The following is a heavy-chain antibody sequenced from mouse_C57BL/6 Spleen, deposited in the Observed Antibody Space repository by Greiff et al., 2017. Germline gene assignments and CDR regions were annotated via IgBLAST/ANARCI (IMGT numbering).Heavy chain of an antibody. CDR2: ISSGSSTI. Sequence: DVQLVESGGGLVKPGGSLKLSCAASGFTFSDSGMHWVRQAPEKGLEWVAYISSGSSTIYYADTVKGRFTISRDNATNTLFRKMTSVRSVVTARYYCERREYYFDYWGQGTTLTVSS. J-gene: IGHJ2*01. CDR3: ERREYYFDY. CDR1: GFTFSDSG. V-gene: IGHV5-17*01.